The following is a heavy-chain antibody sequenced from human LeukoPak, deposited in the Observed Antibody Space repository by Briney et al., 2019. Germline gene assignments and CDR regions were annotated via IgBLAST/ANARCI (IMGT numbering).Heavy chain of an antibody. CDR2: ISYDGSNK. D-gene: IGHD2-2*01. J-gene: IGHJ4*02. V-gene: IGHV3-30*18. Sequence: GRSLRLSCAASGFTFSSYGMHWVRQAPGKGLEWVAVISYDGSNKYYADAVKGRFTISRDNSKNTLYLQMNSLRAEDTAVYHCAKEGEYVEIGYWGQGTLVTVSS. CDR3: AKEGEYVEIGY. CDR1: GFTFSSYG.